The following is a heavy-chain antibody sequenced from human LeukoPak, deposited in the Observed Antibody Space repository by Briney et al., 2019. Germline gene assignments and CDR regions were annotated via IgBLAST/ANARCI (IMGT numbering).Heavy chain of an antibody. V-gene: IGHV1-8*01. CDR3: ARGYTYYYGSGSSGGFDP. Sequence: ASVKVFCKASGYTFTSYDINWVRQATGQGLEWMGWMNPNSGNTGYAQKFQGRVTMTRNTSISTAYMELSSLRSEDTAVYYCARGYTYYYGSGSSGGFDPWGQGTLVTVSS. D-gene: IGHD3-10*01. CDR1: GYTFTSYD. CDR2: MNPNSGNT. J-gene: IGHJ5*02.